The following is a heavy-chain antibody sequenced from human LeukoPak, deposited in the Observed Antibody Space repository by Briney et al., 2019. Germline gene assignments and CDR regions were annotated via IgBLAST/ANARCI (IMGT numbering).Heavy chain of an antibody. D-gene: IGHD3-22*01. Sequence: PSETLSLTCAVYGGSFSGYYWSWIRQPPGKGLEWIGEIYHSGSSNYNPSLKSRVIVSLDTSKNQFSLKLISVTAADTAVYYCARGPAYYYDSSAQGGAFDIWGQGAMVTVSS. CDR1: GGSFSGYY. CDR2: IYHSGSS. CDR3: ARGPAYYYDSSAQGGAFDI. V-gene: IGHV4-34*01. J-gene: IGHJ3*02.